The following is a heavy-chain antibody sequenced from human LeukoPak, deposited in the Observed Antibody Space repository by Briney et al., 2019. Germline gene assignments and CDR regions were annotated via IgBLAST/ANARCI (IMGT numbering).Heavy chain of an antibody. CDR1: GYTFTSYG. CDR3: ARDQAATNTQVRFCLD. D-gene: IGHD3-9*01. CDR2: ISAYKGNT. V-gene: IGHV1-18*01. J-gene: IGHJ4*02. Sequence: AAVTVSCKASGYTFTSYGISWVRQAPGQGVEWMGWISAYKGNTNFAQTLQGRVTITTDTSTSTAYMDLRSLRSDDTAVYYCARDQAATNTQVRFCLDWGQGTLVTVSS.